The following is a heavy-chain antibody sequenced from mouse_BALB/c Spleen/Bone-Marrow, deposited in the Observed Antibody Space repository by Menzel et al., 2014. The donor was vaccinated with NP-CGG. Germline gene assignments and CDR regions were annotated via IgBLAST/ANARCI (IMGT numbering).Heavy chain of an antibody. CDR3: VTSTYFDV. CDR2: VRSKSNNYAT. V-gene: IGHV10-1*02. J-gene: IGHJ1*01. D-gene: IGHD6-1*01. CDR1: GFTFNTYA. Sequence: EVKLEESGGGLVQPKGPLKLSCAASGFTFNTYAMNWVRQAPGKGLEWVARVRSKSNNYATYYADSVKDRFTISRDDSQSMHYLQMNNLKTEDTAMYYCVTSTYFDVWGAGTTVTVSS.